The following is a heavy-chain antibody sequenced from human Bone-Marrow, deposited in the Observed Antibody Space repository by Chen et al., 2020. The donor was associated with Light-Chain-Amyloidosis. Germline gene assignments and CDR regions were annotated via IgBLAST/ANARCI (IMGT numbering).Heavy chain of an antibody. CDR2: IYPDDSDA. V-gene: IGHV5-51*01. CDR3: ARRRDGYNFDY. D-gene: IGHD5-12*01. J-gene: IGHJ4*02. CDR1: GYTFPNYW. Sequence: SWGISCKGSGYTFPNYWIGWVRQMPGKGLEWMGVIYPDDSDAGYSPSFEGQVTISADKSITTAYLQWRSLKASDTAMYYCARRRDGYNFDYWGQGTLVTVSS.